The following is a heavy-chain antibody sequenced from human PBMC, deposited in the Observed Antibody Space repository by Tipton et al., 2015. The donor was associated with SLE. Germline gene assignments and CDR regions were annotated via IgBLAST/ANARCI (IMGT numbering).Heavy chain of an antibody. Sequence: TLSLTCTVSGGSISSSSYTWGWIRQPPGKGLEWIGTIHYSGTTYYNPSLRSRVTISVDTSKNQFSLKLSSVTAADTAVYYCSQLGLDVWGQGTTVTVSS. CDR1: GGSISSSSYT. CDR3: SQLGLDV. D-gene: IGHD1-1*01. CDR2: IHYSGTT. V-gene: IGHV4-39*01. J-gene: IGHJ6*02.